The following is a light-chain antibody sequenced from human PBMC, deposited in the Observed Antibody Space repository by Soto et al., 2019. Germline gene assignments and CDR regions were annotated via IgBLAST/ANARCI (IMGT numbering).Light chain of an antibody. V-gene: IGLV2-14*01. J-gene: IGLJ1*01. Sequence: QFALTQPASVSGSPGQSITISCTGSISDFVIYNYVSWYQQHPGKAPKLMLYGVSNRPSGVSNRFSGSKSGNTASLTISGLQAEDEADYYCSSHTMSSALQVFGTGTKLTVL. CDR3: SSHTMSSALQV. CDR1: ISDFVIYNY. CDR2: GVS.